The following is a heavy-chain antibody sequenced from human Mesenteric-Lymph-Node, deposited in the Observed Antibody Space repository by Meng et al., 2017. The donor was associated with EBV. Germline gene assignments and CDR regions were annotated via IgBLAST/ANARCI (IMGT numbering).Heavy chain of an antibody. Sequence: QAPLVHACTGVERPGASVKSSSKASGYNFYTYGLSWVRHPPGQGLEWIGWISGHYCNTNYAQKFQGRVTVTTDRATITAYMELCRQRYDDTAVYYCARDGGAGGAKGYWGQGTLVTVSS. CDR3: ARDGGAGGAKGY. V-gene: IGHV1-18*01. CDR1: GYNFYTYG. D-gene: IGHD3-16*01. CDR2: ISGHYCNT. J-gene: IGHJ4*02.